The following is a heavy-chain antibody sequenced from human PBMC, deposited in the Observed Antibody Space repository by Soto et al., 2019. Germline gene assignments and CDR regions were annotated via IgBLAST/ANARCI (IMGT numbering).Heavy chain of an antibody. D-gene: IGHD2-2*01. CDR2: ISAYNGNT. V-gene: IGHV1-18*01. J-gene: IGHJ6*02. Sequence: QVQLVQSGAEVKKPGASVKVSCKASGYTFTSYGISWVRQAPGQGLEWMGWISAYNGNTNYAQKRQGRVTMTTDTSTSTAYMELRSLRSDDTAVYYCARAPSYCSSTSCYGFSIYYGMDVWGQGTTVTVSS. CDR3: ARAPSYCSSTSCYGFSIYYGMDV. CDR1: GYTFTSYG.